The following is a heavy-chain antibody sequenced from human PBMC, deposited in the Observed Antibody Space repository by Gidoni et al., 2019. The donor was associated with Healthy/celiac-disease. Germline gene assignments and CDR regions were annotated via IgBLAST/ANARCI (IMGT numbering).Heavy chain of an antibody. V-gene: IGHV5-10-1*03. Sequence: EVQLVQSGAEVKKPGESLRISCKVSGYSFTSYWISWVRQMPGKGLEWMGRIDPSDSYTNYSPSFQGHVTISADKSISTAYLQWSSLKASDTAMYYCARHRYYYDSSGYYPQVGMDVWGQGTTVTVSS. J-gene: IGHJ6*02. CDR3: ARHRYYYDSSGYYPQVGMDV. D-gene: IGHD3-22*01. CDR2: IDPSDSYT. CDR1: GYSFTSYW.